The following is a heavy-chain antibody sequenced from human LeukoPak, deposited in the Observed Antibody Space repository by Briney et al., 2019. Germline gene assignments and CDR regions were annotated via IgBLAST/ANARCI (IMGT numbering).Heavy chain of an antibody. CDR3: AKDVYSSGLVDY. J-gene: IGHJ4*02. Sequence: PGGSLRLPCAASGFTFSSYAMSWVRQAPGKGLEWVSRISGSGGSTYYADSVKGRFTISRDNSKNTLYLQMNSLRAEDTAVYYCAKDVYSSGLVDYWGQGTLVTVSS. D-gene: IGHD6-19*01. V-gene: IGHV3-23*01. CDR2: ISGSGGST. CDR1: GFTFSSYA.